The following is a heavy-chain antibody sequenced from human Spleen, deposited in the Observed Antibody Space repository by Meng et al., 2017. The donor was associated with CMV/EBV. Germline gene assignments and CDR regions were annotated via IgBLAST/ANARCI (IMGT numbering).Heavy chain of an antibody. CDR2: IVVGSGNT. D-gene: IGHD5-18*01. Sequence: SVQVSCKASGFTFTSSAVQWVRQARGQRLEWIGWIVVGSGNTNYAQKFQERVTITRDMSTSTAYMELSSLRSEDTAVYYCAAANTATGYYYYYGMDVWGQGTTVTDSS. J-gene: IGHJ6*02. V-gene: IGHV1-58*01. CDR1: GFTFTSSA. CDR3: AAANTATGYYYYYGMDV.